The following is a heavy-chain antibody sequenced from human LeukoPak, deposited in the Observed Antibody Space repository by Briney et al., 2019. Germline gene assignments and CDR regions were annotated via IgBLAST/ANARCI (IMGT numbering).Heavy chain of an antibody. CDR2: ISGSGIST. J-gene: IGHJ4*02. Sequence: QPGRSLRLSCAASGFTFSNYAMSWVRQAPGKGLEWVSAISGSGISTYYRDSVKGRFSISRDNSQDTLYLQMNSLRAEETAVYYCAKASAAGIHNFDSWGQGTLVTVSS. V-gene: IGHV3-23*01. CDR1: GFTFSNYA. D-gene: IGHD6-13*01. CDR3: AKASAAGIHNFDS.